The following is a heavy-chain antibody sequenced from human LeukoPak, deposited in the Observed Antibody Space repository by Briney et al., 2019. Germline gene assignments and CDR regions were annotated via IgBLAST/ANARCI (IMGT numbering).Heavy chain of an antibody. CDR1: GFTFSNYN. Sequence: GGSLRLSCADSGFTFSNYNMNWVRQAPGKAMEWVSSITSSGTYTFYADSVKGRFTISRDNAKNSLYLQMDSLGPEDTAVYYCARVRNGYGDFVDAFDIWGQGTMVTVSS. D-gene: IGHD4-17*01. J-gene: IGHJ3*02. CDR2: ITSSGTYT. CDR3: ARVRNGYGDFVDAFDI. V-gene: IGHV3-21*04.